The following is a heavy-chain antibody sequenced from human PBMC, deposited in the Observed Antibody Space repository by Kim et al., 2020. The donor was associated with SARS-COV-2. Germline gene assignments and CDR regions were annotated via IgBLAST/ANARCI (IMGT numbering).Heavy chain of an antibody. J-gene: IGHJ2*01. Sequence: NPSRKRRGTISIDTSKKQFSLRLSSVTAADAAVYYCARHLRNWYFDLWGRGTLVTVSS. V-gene: IGHV4-39*01. CDR3: ARHLRNWYFDL.